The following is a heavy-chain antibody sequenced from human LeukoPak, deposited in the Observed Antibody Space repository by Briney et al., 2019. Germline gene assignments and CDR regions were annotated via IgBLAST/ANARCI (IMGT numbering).Heavy chain of an antibody. CDR1: GGSFSGYY. Sequence: KPSETLSLTCAVYGGSFSGYYWSWIRQPPGKGLEWIGEINHSGSTNYNPSLKSRVTISVDTSKNQFSPKLSSVTAADTAVYYCARVPRIAARPSYYYYGMDVWGQGTTVTVSS. CDR2: INHSGST. J-gene: IGHJ6*02. CDR3: ARVPRIAARPSYYYYGMDV. D-gene: IGHD6-6*01. V-gene: IGHV4-34*01.